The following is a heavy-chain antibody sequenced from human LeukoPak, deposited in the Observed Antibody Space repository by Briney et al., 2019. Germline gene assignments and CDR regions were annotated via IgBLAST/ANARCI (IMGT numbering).Heavy chain of an antibody. V-gene: IGHV4-61*01. CDR3: TRSTNLEAFDI. CDR2: IYYSGST. J-gene: IGHJ3*02. Sequence: PSETLSLTCTVSGGSVSSGTYYWSWIRQPPGKGLEWIGYIYYSGSTNYNPSLKSRVTISLDTSKSQCSLKLNSVTTADTAVYYCTRSTNLEAFDIWGQGTMVTVSS. CDR1: GGSVSSGTYY. D-gene: IGHD2-8*01.